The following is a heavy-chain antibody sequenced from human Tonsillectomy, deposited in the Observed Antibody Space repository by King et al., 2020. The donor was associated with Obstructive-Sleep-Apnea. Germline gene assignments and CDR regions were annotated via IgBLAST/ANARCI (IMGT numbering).Heavy chain of an antibody. CDR1: GFTFSSYA. CDR3: ARSGSGIGGSCYRVDASVYFYYGMDV. CDR2: ISYDGSNK. D-gene: IGHD2-15*01. V-gene: IGHV3-30*04. Sequence: VQLVESGGGVVQPGRSLRLSCAASGFTFSSYAMHWVRQAPGKGLEWVAVISYDGSNKYYADSVKGRFTISRDNSKNTLYLQMNSLRAEDTAVYNCARSGSGIGGSCYRVDASVYFYYGMDVWGQGTTVTVSS. J-gene: IGHJ6*02.